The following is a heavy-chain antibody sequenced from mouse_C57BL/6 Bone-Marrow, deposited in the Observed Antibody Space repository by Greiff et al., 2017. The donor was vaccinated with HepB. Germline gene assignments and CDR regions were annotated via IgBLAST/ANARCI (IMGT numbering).Heavy chain of an antibody. D-gene: IGHD1-1*01. Sequence: EVKLEESGPGLVKPSQSLSLTCSVTGYSITSGYYWNWIRQFPGNKLEWMGYISYDGSNNYNPSLKNRISITRDTSKNQFFLKLNSVTTEDTATYYCARDYGSSGGDYFDYWGQGTTLTVSS. CDR3: ARDYGSSGGDYFDY. V-gene: IGHV3-6*01. J-gene: IGHJ2*01. CDR1: GYSITSGYY. CDR2: ISYDGSN.